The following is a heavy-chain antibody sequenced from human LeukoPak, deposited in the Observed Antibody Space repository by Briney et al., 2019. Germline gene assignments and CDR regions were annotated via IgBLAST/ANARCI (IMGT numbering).Heavy chain of an antibody. V-gene: IGHV3-23*01. D-gene: IGHD3-22*01. CDR1: GYTFTSYA. CDR3: ARMYYYDSSGYYGSDY. J-gene: IGHJ4*02. CDR2: ISGSGRTT. Sequence: SCKASGYTFTSYAMSWVRQAPGKGLEWVSAISGSGRTTYYADSVKGRFTISRDNAKNSLYLQMNSLRAEDTAVYYCARMYYYDSSGYYGSDYWGQGTLVTVSS.